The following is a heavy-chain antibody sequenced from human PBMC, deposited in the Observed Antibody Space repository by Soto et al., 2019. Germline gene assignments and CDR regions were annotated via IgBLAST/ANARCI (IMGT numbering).Heavy chain of an antibody. Sequence: GGSLRLSCAASGFKFSNYAMSWVRQAPGKGLEWVSLISATGGGTYYADSVKGRFTISRDNSHNTLYLQVHSLTAEDTAVYYCAKDRRAGGNSAFYFDFWGQGAQVTVPQ. CDR2: ISATGGGT. V-gene: IGHV3-23*01. CDR1: GFKFSNYA. CDR3: AKDRRAGGNSAFYFDF. D-gene: IGHD3-16*01. J-gene: IGHJ4*02.